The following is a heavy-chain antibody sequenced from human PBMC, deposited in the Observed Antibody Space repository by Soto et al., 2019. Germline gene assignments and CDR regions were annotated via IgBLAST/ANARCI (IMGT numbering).Heavy chain of an antibody. J-gene: IGHJ4*02. CDR2: INHSGSA. D-gene: IGHD6-6*01. CDR1: GGSXNNWF. V-gene: IGHV4-34*01. CDR3: ARGRAARYLDY. Sequence: SETLALTCAVYGGSXNNWFWSWIRQPPGRGLEWIGEINHSGSASYNPSLKSRVAIPVDTSKNQFSLKLSSVTAADTAVYYCARGRAARYLDYWGQGSMVNAPQ.